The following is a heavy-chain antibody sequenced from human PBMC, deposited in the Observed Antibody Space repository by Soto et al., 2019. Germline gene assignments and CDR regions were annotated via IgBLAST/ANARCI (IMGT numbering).Heavy chain of an antibody. CDR2: INHSGST. CDR1: GGSISSSSYY. V-gene: IGHV4-39*07. J-gene: IGHJ6*02. CDR3: ARGVLIARFGELLSLYYYYYGMDV. D-gene: IGHD3-10*01. Sequence: SETLSLTCTVSGGSISSSSYYWSWIRQPPGKGLEWIGEINHSGSTNYNPSLKSRVTISVDTSKNQFSLKLSSVTAADTAVYYCARGVLIARFGELLSLYYYYYGMDVWGQGTTVTV.